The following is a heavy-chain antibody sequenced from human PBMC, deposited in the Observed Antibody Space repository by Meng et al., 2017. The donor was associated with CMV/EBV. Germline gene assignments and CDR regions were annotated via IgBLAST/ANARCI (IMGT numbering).Heavy chain of an antibody. CDR3: ARVQNYDFWSGYSV. CDR1: GYTFTSYD. V-gene: IGHV1-8*03. Sequence: ASVKVSCKASGYTFTSYDINWVRQVTGQGLEWMGWMNPNSGNTGYAQKFQGRVTITRNTSISTAYMELSSLRSEDTAVYYCARVQNYDFWSGYSVWGQGTLVTVSS. D-gene: IGHD3-3*01. J-gene: IGHJ4*02. CDR2: MNPNSGNT.